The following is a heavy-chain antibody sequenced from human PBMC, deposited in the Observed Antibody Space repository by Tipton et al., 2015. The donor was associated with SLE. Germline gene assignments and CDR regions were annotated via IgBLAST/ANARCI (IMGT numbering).Heavy chain of an antibody. V-gene: IGHV3-23*01. D-gene: IGHD7-27*01. CDR2: ISGSGGST. Sequence: GSLRLSCAASGFTFSSYSMSWVRQAPGKGLEWVSAISGSGGSTYYADSVKGRFTISRDNSKNTLYLQMNSLRAEDTAVYYCAEHSNWGLLGHWYFDLWGRGTLVTVSS. CDR1: GFTFSSYS. J-gene: IGHJ2*01. CDR3: AEHSNWGLLGHWYFDL.